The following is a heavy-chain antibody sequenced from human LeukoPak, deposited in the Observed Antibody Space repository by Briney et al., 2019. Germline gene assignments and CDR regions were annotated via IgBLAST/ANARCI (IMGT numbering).Heavy chain of an antibody. D-gene: IGHD6-19*01. CDR1: GFTFSSYA. J-gene: IGHJ4*02. V-gene: IGHV3-23*01. CDR3: AKATGSIAVAAHGEF. Sequence: GGSLRLSCAASGFTFSSYAMSWVRQAPGKGLEWVSAISGSGGSTYYADSVKGRFTISRDNSKNTLYLQMNSLRAEDSAVYYCAKATGSIAVAAHGEFWGQGTLVTVSS. CDR2: ISGSGGST.